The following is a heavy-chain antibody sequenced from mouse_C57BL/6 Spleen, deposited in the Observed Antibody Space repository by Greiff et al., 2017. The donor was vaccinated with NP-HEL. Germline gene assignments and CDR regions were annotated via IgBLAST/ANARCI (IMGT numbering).Heavy chain of an antibody. CDR3: AREAYYYEYYFDY. CDR1: GFTFSSYA. Sequence: EVMLVESGGGLVKPGGSLKLSCAASGFTFSSYAMSWVRQTPEKRLEWVATISDGGSYTYYPDNVKGRFTISRDNAKNNLYLQMSHLKSEDTAMYYCAREAYYYEYYFDYWGQGTTLTVSS. V-gene: IGHV5-4*01. D-gene: IGHD1-1*01. CDR2: ISDGGSYT. J-gene: IGHJ2*01.